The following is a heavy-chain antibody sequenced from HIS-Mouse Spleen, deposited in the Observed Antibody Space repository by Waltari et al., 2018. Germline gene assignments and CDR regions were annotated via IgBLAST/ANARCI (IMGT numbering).Heavy chain of an antibody. V-gene: IGHV3-30*18. J-gene: IGHJ4*02. CDR3: AKDKHHAFDY. CDR1: GFPFSSYG. CDR2: ISYDGSNK. Sequence: VQLVESGGGVVQPGRSLRLSCEASGFPFSSYGMHWVRQAPGKGLEWVAVISYDGSNKYYADSVKGRFTISRDNSKNTLYLQMNSLRAEDTAVYYCAKDKHHAFDYWGQGTLVTVSS.